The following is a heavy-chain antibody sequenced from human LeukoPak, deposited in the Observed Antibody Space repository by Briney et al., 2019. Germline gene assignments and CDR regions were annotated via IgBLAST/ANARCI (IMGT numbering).Heavy chain of an antibody. CDR1: GGSISSYY. D-gene: IGHD6-13*01. J-gene: IGHJ4*02. Sequence: SETLSLTCTVSGGSISSYYWSWIRQPPGKGLEWIGYIYYSGSTYYNPSLKSRVTISVDTSKNQFSLKLSSVTAADTAVYYCAILPRYSRDDYWGQGTLVTVSS. CDR3: AILPRYSRDDY. V-gene: IGHV4-59*12. CDR2: IYYSGST.